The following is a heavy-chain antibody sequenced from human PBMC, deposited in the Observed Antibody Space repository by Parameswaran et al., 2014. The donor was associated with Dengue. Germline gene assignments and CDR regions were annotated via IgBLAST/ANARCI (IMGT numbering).Heavy chain of an antibody. D-gene: IGHD6-19*01. V-gene: IGHV4-30-4*01. J-gene: IGHJ5*02. CDR1: GGSISSGDYY. CDR2: IYYSGST. CDR3: ARDHSSGWLEH. Sequence: SETLSLTCTVSGGSISSGDYYWSWIRQPPGKGLEWIGYIYYSGSTYYNPALKSRVTISLDTSKNQFSLKLSSVTAADTAVYYCARDHSSGWLEHWGQGTLVTVSS.